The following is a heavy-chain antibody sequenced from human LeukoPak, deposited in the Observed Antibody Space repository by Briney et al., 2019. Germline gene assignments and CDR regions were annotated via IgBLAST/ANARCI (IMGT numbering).Heavy chain of an antibody. J-gene: IGHJ4*02. CDR2: ISPSGGST. D-gene: IGHD5-24*01. Sequence: ASVKVSCKASGYTFTSYYMHWVRQAPGQGLEWMGIISPSGGSTSYAQKFQGRVTMTRDTSTSTVYMELSSLRSEDTAAYYCAREFGYKAYEDWGQGTLVTVSS. CDR1: GYTFTSYY. CDR3: AREFGYKAYED. V-gene: IGHV1-46*01.